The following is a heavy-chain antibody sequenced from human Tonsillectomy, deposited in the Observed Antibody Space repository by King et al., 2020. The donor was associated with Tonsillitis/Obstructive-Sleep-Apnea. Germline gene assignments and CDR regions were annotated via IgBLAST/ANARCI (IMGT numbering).Heavy chain of an antibody. CDR2: IKQDGSEK. CDR1: GFTFSRDW. CDR3: ARVGPYGDYVLD. Sequence: VQLVESGGGLVQPGGSLRLSCAASGFTFSRDWMSWVRQALGKGLEWVANIKQDGSEKYYVDSVKGRFTISRDNAKKSLYLQMNSLRGEDTAVYYCARVGPYGDYVLDWGQGTLVTVSS. J-gene: IGHJ4*02. D-gene: IGHD4-17*01. V-gene: IGHV3-7*01.